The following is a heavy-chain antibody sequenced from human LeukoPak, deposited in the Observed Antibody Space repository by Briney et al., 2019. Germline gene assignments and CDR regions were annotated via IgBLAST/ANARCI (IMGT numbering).Heavy chain of an antibody. CDR3: AKVDGITIFEVFDF. CDR2: ISGSGGST. CDR1: GFTFSSYA. V-gene: IGHV3-23*01. D-gene: IGHD3-3*01. J-gene: IGHJ4*02. Sequence: GSLRLSCAASGFTFSSYAMSWVRQAPGKGLEWVSGISGSGGSTYYTDSVKGRFTISRDNSKNTLYLQKNSLRAEDTAVYYCAKVDGITIFEVFDFWGQGTLATVSS.